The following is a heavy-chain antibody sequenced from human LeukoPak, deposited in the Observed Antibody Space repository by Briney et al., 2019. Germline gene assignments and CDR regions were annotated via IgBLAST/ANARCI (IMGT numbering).Heavy chain of an antibody. Sequence: AAVNVSFTASGYTFTGYYMHWLRQAPGQGLAWMGFINPNSGGTKQVQKFQGRVTMTRETTISTAYMELSRLRSDDTAVYYCARDLEGEYYGSGVLTKWGQGTLVTVSS. CDR3: ARDLEGEYYGSGVLTK. V-gene: IGHV1-2*02. CDR2: INPNSGGT. J-gene: IGHJ4*02. CDR1: GYTFTGYY. D-gene: IGHD3-10*01.